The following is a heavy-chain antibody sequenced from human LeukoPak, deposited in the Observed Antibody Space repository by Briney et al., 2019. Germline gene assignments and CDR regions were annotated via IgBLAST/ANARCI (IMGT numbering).Heavy chain of an antibody. J-gene: IGHJ6*03. CDR1: GGSISSGSYY. Sequence: SETLSLTCTVSGGSISSGSYYWSWIRQPAGKGLEWIGRIYTSGSTNYNPSLKSRVTISVDTSKNQFSLKLSSVTAADTAVYYCARVKDYYYYYMDVWGKGTTLTVSS. V-gene: IGHV4-61*02. CDR3: ARVKDYYYYYMDV. CDR2: IYTSGST.